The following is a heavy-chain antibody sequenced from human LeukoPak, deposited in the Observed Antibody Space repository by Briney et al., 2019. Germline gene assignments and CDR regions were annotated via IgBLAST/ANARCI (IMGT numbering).Heavy chain of an antibody. Sequence: PGGSLRLSCAASGFTFSSYAMSWVRQAPGKGLEWVSAISGSGGSTYYADSAKGRFTISRDNSKNTLYLQMNSLRAEDTAVYYCAKDLHLFGGLGDYWGQGTLVTVSS. CDR1: GFTFSSYA. CDR3: AKDLHLFGGLGDY. V-gene: IGHV3-23*01. CDR2: ISGSGGST. D-gene: IGHD3-10*01. J-gene: IGHJ4*02.